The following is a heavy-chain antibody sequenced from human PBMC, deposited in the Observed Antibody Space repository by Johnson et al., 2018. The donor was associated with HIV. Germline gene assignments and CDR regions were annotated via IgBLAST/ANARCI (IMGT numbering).Heavy chain of an antibody. CDR3: ARAVGVWGDQLGFDI. CDR1: GFTFSSHA. CDR2: ISNDGSNK. V-gene: IGHV3-30*04. D-gene: IGHD3-16*01. J-gene: IGHJ3*02. Sequence: VQLVESGGGVVQPGRSLRLSCAASGFTFSSHAMHWVRQAPGKGLEWVTFISNDGSNKYYADSVRGRFTISRDNSKNTLYLQMNSLRAGDTAVYYCARAVGVWGDQLGFDIWGQGTMVTVSS.